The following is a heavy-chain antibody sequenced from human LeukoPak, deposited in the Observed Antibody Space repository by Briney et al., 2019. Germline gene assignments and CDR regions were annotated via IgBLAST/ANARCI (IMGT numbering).Heavy chain of an antibody. D-gene: IGHD1-14*01. CDR1: GFTFSSYS. CDR2: ISSSSSYI. V-gene: IGHV3-21*01. CDR3: AKPLNFYYYMDV. Sequence: GGSLRLSCAASGFTFSSYSMNWVRQAPGKGLEWVSSISSSSSYIYYADSVKGRFTISRDNAKNTLYLQMNSLRPDDTAVYYCAKPLNFYYYMDVWGKGTTVTISS. J-gene: IGHJ6*03.